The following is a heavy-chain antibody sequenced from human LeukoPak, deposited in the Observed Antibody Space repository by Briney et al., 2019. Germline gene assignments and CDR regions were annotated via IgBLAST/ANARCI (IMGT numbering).Heavy chain of an antibody. CDR1: GFTFSSYE. V-gene: IGHV4-34*08. J-gene: IGHJ5*02. Sequence: GSLRLSCAASGFTFSSYEMNWVRQPPGKGLEWIGEINHSGSTNYNPSLKSRVTISVDTSKNQFSLKLSSVTAADTAVYYCAGHRLTVARWGHNWFDPWGQGTLVTVSS. CDR2: INHSGST. CDR3: AGHRLTVARWGHNWFDP. D-gene: IGHD5-24*01.